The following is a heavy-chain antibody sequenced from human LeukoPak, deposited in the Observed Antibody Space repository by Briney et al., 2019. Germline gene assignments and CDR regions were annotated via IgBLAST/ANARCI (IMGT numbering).Heavy chain of an antibody. CDR2: INPSGGST. Sequence: ASVKVSCKASGYTFTGYYMHWVRQAPGQGLEWMGIINPSGGSTSYAQKFQGRVTMTRDTSTSTVYMELSSLRSEDTAVYYCARDPGNIVVVVAAIPYYYYYGMDVWGQGTTVTVSS. V-gene: IGHV1-46*01. CDR3: ARDPGNIVVVVAAIPYYYYYGMDV. D-gene: IGHD2-15*01. CDR1: GYTFTGYY. J-gene: IGHJ6*02.